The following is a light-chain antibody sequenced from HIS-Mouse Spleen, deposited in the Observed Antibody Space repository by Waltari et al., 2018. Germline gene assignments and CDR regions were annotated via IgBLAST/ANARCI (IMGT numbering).Light chain of an antibody. CDR3: LQDYNCPRT. CDR1: QGIRND. Sequence: AIQMTQSPSSLSASVGDRVTITCRASQGIRNDLGWYQQKPGKAPKLLIYAAASLHSGSPSRFSVSRSGTDFTLTISSLQPEYVATYYCLQDYNCPRTFGQGTKVEIK. J-gene: IGKJ1*01. V-gene: IGKV1-6*01. CDR2: AAA.